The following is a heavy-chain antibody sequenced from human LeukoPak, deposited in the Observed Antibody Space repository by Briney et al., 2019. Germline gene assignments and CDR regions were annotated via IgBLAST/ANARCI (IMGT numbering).Heavy chain of an antibody. J-gene: IGHJ4*02. Sequence: PSETLSLTCTVSGGSISSYYWSWIRQPPGKGLEWIGYIYYNGITNYNPSLKSRVTISVDTSKNQFSLKLSSVTAADTAVYYCARLTIQGGSGSYLFDYWGQGTLVTVSS. CDR1: GGSISSYY. D-gene: IGHD1-26*01. V-gene: IGHV4-59*08. CDR3: ARLTIQGGSGSYLFDY. CDR2: IYYNGIT.